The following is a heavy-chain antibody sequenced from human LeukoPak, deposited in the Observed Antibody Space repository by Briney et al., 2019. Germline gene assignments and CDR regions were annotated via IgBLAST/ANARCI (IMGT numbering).Heavy chain of an antibody. CDR3: ARYGLVEFRNAFQY. Sequence: SETLSLTCSVSGASITTTNFWWTWIRQFPGRGLEWIGYIHDRGSDKYNPALESRATLSVDTSKNQFSLKLNSVTAADTAVYYCARYGLVEFRNAFQYWGQGILVSVSS. V-gene: IGHV4-61*01. CDR1: GASITTTNFW. D-gene: IGHD6-6*01. J-gene: IGHJ1*01. CDR2: IHDRGSD.